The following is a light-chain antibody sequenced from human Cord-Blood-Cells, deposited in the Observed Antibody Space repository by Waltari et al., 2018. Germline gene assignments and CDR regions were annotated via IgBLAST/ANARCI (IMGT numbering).Light chain of an antibody. CDR1: SSDVGSYNL. V-gene: IGLV2-23*01. Sequence: QSALTQPASVSGSPVQSITISCTGTSSDVGSYNLVSWYQQHPGKAPKPMIYEGSKRPSGVSNRFSGSKSGNTASLTISGVHAEDEADYYCCSYAGSSTLVFGGGTKLTVL. J-gene: IGLJ3*02. CDR2: EGS. CDR3: CSYAGSSTLV.